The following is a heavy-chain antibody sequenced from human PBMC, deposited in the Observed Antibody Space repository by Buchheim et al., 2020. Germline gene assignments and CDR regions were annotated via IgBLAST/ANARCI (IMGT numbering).Heavy chain of an antibody. J-gene: IGHJ6*02. CDR2: INHSGST. CDR3: ARASPSDYYDSSGSAYYYAMDV. D-gene: IGHD3-22*01. CDR1: GGSFSGYY. Sequence: QVQLQQWGAGLLKPSETLSLTCAVYGGSFSGYYWNWIRQPPGKVLEWIGEINHSGSTNYNPSLKSRVTISVDTSKNTFSLKLSSVTAADTAVYYCARASPSDYYDSSGSAYYYAMDVWGQGTT. V-gene: IGHV4-34*01.